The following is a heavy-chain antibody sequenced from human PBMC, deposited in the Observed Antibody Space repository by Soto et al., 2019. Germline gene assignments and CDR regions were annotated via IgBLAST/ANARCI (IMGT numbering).Heavy chain of an antibody. CDR1: GFTFSSYG. CDR3: ARDLDSGGGYRSRCYYYGMDV. V-gene: IGHV3-33*01. Sequence: GGSLRLSCAASGFTFSSYGMHWVRQAPGKGLEWVAVIWYDGSNKYNANSVKGRFTHSRDNSKNTLYLQMNSLRAEDTAVYYWARDLDSGGGYRSRCYYYGMDVWGQGTTVTVSS. CDR2: IWYDGSNK. J-gene: IGHJ6*02. D-gene: IGHD6-19*01.